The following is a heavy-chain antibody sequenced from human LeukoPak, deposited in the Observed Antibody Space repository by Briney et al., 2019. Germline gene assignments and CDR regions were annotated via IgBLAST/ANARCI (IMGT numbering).Heavy chain of an antibody. CDR2: INPISGYT. J-gene: IGHJ3*02. Sequence: ASVKVSCKASGYTFTSYDINWVRQATGQGLEWMGWINPISGYTGYAQKFQDRVTMTGDTSKSTAYMELSSLRSEDAAVYYCARGNRLYTSSWSSLAFDIWGQGIMVTVSS. CDR3: ARGNRLYTSSWSSLAFDI. V-gene: IGHV1-8*01. CDR1: GYTFTSYD. D-gene: IGHD6-13*01.